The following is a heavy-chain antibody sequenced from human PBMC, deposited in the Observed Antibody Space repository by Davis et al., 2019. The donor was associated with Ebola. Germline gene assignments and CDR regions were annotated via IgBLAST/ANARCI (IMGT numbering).Heavy chain of an antibody. D-gene: IGHD3-22*01. CDR3: ASHSSHYYYYGMDV. CDR1: GFTFSSYW. V-gene: IGHV3-7*03. J-gene: IGHJ6*02. Sequence: GESLKISCAASGFTFSSYWMSWVRQAPGKGLEWVANIKQDGSEKYYVDSVKGRFTISRDNAKNSLYLQMNSLRAEDTALYYCASHSSHYYYYGMDVWGQGTTVTVSS. CDR2: IKQDGSEK.